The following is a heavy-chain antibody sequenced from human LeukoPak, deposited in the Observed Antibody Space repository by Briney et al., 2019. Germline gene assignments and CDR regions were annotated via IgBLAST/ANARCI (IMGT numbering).Heavy chain of an antibody. V-gene: IGHV1-18*01. CDR2: INPYNGNT. J-gene: IGHJ5*02. D-gene: IGHD3-10*01. CDR3: ARELYGRFDP. Sequence: ASVKVSCKASGYTFTTYGVSWVRQAPGQGLEWVGWINPYNGNTNSAQKAQGRVTMTTDTSTSTAYMELRSLRSDDTAVYYCARELYGRFDPWGQGTLVTVSS. CDR1: GYTFTTYG.